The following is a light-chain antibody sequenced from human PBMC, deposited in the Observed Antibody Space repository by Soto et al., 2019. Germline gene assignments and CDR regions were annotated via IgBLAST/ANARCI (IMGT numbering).Light chain of an antibody. J-gene: IGKJ2*01. CDR1: QSVRSNY. Sequence: EFVLTQSPGTLSLSPGERATLSCRASQSVRSNYLAWYQQKPGQSPRLLIYGASNRATGIPDRFSGSGSGTDFTLNISRLEPEDVAVFYCQHYGSSSYTFGQGTTLEIK. CDR2: GAS. CDR3: QHYGSSSYT. V-gene: IGKV3-20*01.